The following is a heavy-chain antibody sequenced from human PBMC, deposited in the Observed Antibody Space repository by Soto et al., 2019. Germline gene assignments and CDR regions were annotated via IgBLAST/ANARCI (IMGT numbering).Heavy chain of an antibody. CDR1: GGSISSYY. V-gene: IGHV4-59*01. Sequence: SETLSLTCTVSGGSISSYYWSWIRQPPGKGLEWIGYIYYSGSTNYNPSLKSRVTISVDTSKNQFSLKLSSVTAADTAVYYCARYIVVVTAIGIYYFDYWGQGTLVTVSS. J-gene: IGHJ4*02. D-gene: IGHD2-21*02. CDR2: IYYSGST. CDR3: ARYIVVVTAIGIYYFDY.